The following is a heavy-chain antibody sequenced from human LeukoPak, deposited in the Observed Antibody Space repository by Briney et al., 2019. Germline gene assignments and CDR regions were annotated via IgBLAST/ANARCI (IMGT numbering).Heavy chain of an antibody. CDR1: GGTFSSHV. Sequence: SVRDSCKASGGTFSSHVITWVRQAPGQGLEWMGRIIPILTITNYAQNFQGRVTITADKSTSTAYMEMSSLRSDDTAGYYCAILAGRSKEFDYWGQGTLVTVSS. CDR3: AILAGRSKEFDY. CDR2: IIPILTIT. V-gene: IGHV1-69*04. J-gene: IGHJ4*02. D-gene: IGHD3-10*01.